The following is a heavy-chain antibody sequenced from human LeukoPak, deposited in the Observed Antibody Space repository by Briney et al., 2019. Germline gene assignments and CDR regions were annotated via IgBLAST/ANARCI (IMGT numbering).Heavy chain of an antibody. D-gene: IGHD5-24*01. CDR2: ISSSGSTT. J-gene: IGHJ4*02. CDR3: ASPQYYFDY. CDR1: GFTFSTYE. Sequence: GGSLRLSCAASGFTFSTYEMNWVRQAPGKGLEWVSHISSSGSTTYYADSVKGRFTISRDNARNSLYLQMNSLRAEDTAVYYCASPQYYFDYWGQGTLVTVSS. V-gene: IGHV3-48*03.